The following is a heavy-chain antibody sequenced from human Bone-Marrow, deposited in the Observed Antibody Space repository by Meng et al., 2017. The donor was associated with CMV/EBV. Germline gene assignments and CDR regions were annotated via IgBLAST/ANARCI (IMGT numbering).Heavy chain of an antibody. CDR2: IIPIFGTA. CDR1: GGTFSSYA. CDR3: AWGGRWYRFDY. D-gene: IGHD3-16*01. V-gene: IGHV1-69*12. Sequence: QVQRVQSGAGVTKPGAWVKVSCKASGGTFSSYAISWVRQAPGQGLEWMGGIIPIFGTANYAQKFQGRVTITADESTSTAYMELSSLRSEDTAVYYCAWGGRWYRFDYWGQGTLVTVSS. J-gene: IGHJ4*02.